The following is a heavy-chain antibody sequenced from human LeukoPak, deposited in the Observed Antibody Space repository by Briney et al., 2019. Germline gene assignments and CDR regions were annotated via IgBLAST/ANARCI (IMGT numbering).Heavy chain of an antibody. CDR3: AKYCSGATCSGY. CDR1: GFTFSSYS. D-gene: IGHD2-15*01. V-gene: IGHV3-23*01. Sequence: PGASLRLSCAASGFTFSSYSMCWVRQAPGKGPEWVSGIKESGDITYYADSVKGRFTISRDNSKNTLYLQTNSLRAEDTAKYYCAKYCSGATCSGYWGQGTLVTVSS. CDR2: IKESGDIT. J-gene: IGHJ4*02.